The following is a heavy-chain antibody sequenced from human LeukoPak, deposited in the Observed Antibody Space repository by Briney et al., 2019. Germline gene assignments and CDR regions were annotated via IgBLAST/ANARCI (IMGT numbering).Heavy chain of an antibody. Sequence: LGESLNISCKSSGYSFTSYLTGWVRPVTGQGMEWMGIIYPGDSDTSYSTSFQGQVTISADKTIRTAYLQWSSLKASDTAMYYSAGQGSYPQPSDYWGQGTLVTVSS. V-gene: IGHV5-51*02. D-gene: IGHD1-26*01. J-gene: IGHJ4*02. CDR1: GYSFTSYL. CDR2: IYPGDSDT. CDR3: AGQGSYPQPSDY.